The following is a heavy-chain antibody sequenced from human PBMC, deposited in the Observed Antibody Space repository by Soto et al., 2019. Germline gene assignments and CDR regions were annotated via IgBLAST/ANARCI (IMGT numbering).Heavy chain of an antibody. V-gene: IGHV1-69*13. CDR1: GGTFSSYA. D-gene: IGHD6-13*01. Sequence: ASVKVSCKASGGTFSSYAISWVRQAPGQGLEWMGGIIPIFGTANYAQKFQGRVTITADESTSTAYMELSSLRSEDTAVYYCAREEPSAAAGHFDYWGQGTLVTVSS. CDR3: AREEPSAAAGHFDY. CDR2: IIPIFGTA. J-gene: IGHJ4*02.